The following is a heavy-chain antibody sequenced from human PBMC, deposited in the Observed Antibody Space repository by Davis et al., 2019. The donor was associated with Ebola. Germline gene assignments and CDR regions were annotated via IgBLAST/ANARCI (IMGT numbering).Heavy chain of an antibody. D-gene: IGHD5-24*01. CDR3: AKLGSRWLQLYYFDY. V-gene: IGHV3-9*01. CDR1: GFTFDDYA. J-gene: IGHJ4*02. Sequence: SLKISCAASGFTFDDYAMHWVRQAPGKGLEWVSGISWNSGSIGYADSVKGRFTISRDNAKNSLYLQMNSLRAEDTALYYCAKLGSRWLQLYYFDYWGQGTLVTVSS. CDR2: ISWNSGSI.